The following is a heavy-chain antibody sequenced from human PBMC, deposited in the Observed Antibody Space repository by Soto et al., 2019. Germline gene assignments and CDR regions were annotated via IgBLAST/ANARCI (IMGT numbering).Heavy chain of an antibody. CDR2: ISYSGST. CDR1: GGSISSGGYY. Sequence: QVQLQESGPGLVKPSQTLSLTCTVSGGSISSGGYYWSWIRQHPGKGLEWIGYISYSGSTYYNPSLTGRVTISVDPSKNQFSLKLSSVTAADTAVYYCARERINTPPWYWGQGTLVTVSS. V-gene: IGHV4-31*03. D-gene: IGHD2-15*01. J-gene: IGHJ4*02. CDR3: ARERINTPPWY.